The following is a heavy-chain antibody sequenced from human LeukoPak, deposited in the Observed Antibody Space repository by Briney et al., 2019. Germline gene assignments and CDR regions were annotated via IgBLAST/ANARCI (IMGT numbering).Heavy chain of an antibody. J-gene: IGHJ4*02. D-gene: IGHD2-2*01. CDR3: ARRGSTRLGYCSSTSCYQPEYYFDY. Sequence: GGSLRLSCAAPGFTFSSYWMHWVRQAPAKGLVWVPRINSDGSSTNYADSVKGRFTISRDNAKNTLYLQMNSLRAEDTAVYYCARRGSTRLGYCSSTSCYQPEYYFDYWGQGTLVTVSS. CDR1: GFTFSSYW. V-gene: IGHV3-74*01. CDR2: INSDGSST.